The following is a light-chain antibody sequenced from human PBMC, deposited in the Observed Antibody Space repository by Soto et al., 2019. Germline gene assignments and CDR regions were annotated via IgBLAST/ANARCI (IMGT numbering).Light chain of an antibody. J-gene: IGKJ2*01. V-gene: IGKV3-15*01. CDR1: QTVASN. Sequence: EIVMTQSPATLSVSPGERATLSCRASQTVASNLAWYQQKPGQAPRLLIHGASTRATGVPARFSGSGSGTEFTLPISSLQSEDFAGYYRQQYHNWPPQYTFGQGTKLQIK. CDR2: GAS. CDR3: QQYHNWPPQYT.